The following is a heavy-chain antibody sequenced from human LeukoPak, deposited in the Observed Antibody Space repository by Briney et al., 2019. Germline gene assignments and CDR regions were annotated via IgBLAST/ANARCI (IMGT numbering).Heavy chain of an antibody. Sequence: TGGSLRLSCAASGFNFSRHSMNWVRQAPGKGLEWVSGISSSSIYTYYADSVKGRFTISRDNARNSLYLEMNSLRAEDTAVYYCARVRSSSRTPLFGWCAPWGQGPLVTVPS. V-gene: IGHV3-21*01. CDR3: ARVRSSSRTPLFGWCAP. CDR1: GFNFSRHS. D-gene: IGHD6-13*01. J-gene: IGHJ5*02. CDR2: ISSSSIYT.